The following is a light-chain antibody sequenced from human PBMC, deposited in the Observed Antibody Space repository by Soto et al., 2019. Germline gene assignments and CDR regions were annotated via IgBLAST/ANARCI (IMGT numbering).Light chain of an antibody. CDR1: QSVRDRY. CDR3: HQRQSWPRT. J-gene: IGKJ1*01. V-gene: IGKV3D-20*02. CDR2: DTS. Sequence: EIVLTQSPGTLSFSPGERATLSCRASQSVRDRYLAWYQQKPGQAPSLLIYDTSTRATGVPDRFSGSGSGTDFTLTISDVQPEDFALYYCHQRQSWPRTFGQGTKVDI.